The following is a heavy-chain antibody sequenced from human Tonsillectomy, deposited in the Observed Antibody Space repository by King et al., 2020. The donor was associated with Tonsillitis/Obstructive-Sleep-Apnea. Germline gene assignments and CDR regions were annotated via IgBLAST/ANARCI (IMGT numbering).Heavy chain of an antibody. V-gene: IGHV4-59*01. J-gene: IGHJ5*02. CDR3: ARLRFGELSDNWFDP. CDR1: GGFISSYY. CDR2: IYYSGST. Sequence: LQLQESGPGLVKPSETLSLTCTVSGGFISSYYWSWIRQPPGKGLEWIGYIYYSGSTNYNPSLKSRVTISVDTYKNQFSLKLSSVTAADTAVYYCARLRFGELSDNWFDPWGQGTLVTVSS. D-gene: IGHD3-10*01.